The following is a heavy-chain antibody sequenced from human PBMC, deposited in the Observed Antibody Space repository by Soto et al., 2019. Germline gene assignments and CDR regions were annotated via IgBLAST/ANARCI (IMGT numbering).Heavy chain of an antibody. D-gene: IGHD3-10*01. Sequence: SETLSLTCAVSGGSISSGGYSWSWIRQPPGKGLEWIGYIYHSGSTYYNPSLKSRVTISVDRSKNQFSLKLSSVTAADTAVYYCASGRMVRGVIDAAICPHYWGQGTLVTVSS. CDR2: IYHSGST. V-gene: IGHV4-30-2*01. CDR3: ASGRMVRGVIDAAICPHY. CDR1: GGSISSGGYS. J-gene: IGHJ4*02.